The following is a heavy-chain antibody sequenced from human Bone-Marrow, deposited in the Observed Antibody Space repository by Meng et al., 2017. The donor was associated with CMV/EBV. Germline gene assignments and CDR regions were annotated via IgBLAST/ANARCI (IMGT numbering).Heavy chain of an antibody. V-gene: IGHV1-8*02. CDR2: MNPNSGNT. D-gene: IGHD4-23*01. J-gene: IGHJ6*02. CDR3: ARVGDDGGNSCGHYYYYGMDV. Sequence: ASVKVSCKASGYTFTSYYMHWVRQATGQGLEWMGWMNPNSGNTGYAQKFQGRVTMTRNTSISTAYMELSSLRSEDTAVYYCARVGDDGGNSCGHYYYYGMDVWGQGTTVTVSS. CDR1: GYTFTSYY.